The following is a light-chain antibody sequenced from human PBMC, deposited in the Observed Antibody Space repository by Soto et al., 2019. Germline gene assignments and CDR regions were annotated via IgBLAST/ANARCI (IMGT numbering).Light chain of an antibody. CDR1: QSISSW. Sequence: DVQMTHSPSILSASVVGRVTITCRASQSISSWLAWYQQKPGKAPNLLIHKASHLESGVPSRFSGSGSGTEFTLTISSLQPGDFATYYCQHYNTYPWTFGQGTKVDI. CDR2: KAS. CDR3: QHYNTYPWT. J-gene: IGKJ1*01. V-gene: IGKV1-5*03.